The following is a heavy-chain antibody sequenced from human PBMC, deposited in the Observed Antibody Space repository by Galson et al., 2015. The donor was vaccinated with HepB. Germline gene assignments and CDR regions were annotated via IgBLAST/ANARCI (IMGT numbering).Heavy chain of an antibody. CDR3: AKAYYYGSGSYYSSPFDY. J-gene: IGHJ4*02. CDR1: GFIFSSYA. D-gene: IGHD3-10*01. CDR2: ISGGVSST. Sequence: LRLSCAASGFIFSSYAMTWVRQAPGKGLEWVSGISGGVSSTYYADSVKGRFTISRDNSKNTLYLQMNSLRAEDTAVYYCAKAYYYGSGSYYSSPFDYWGQGTLVTVSS. V-gene: IGHV3-23*01.